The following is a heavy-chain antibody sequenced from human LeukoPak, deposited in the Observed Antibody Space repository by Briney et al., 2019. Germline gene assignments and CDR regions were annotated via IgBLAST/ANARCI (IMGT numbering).Heavy chain of an antibody. CDR3: AKDIATASH. D-gene: IGHD6-13*01. Sequence: GGSVRHSCAASGFTFSSYTMTWVRQAPGKGLEWVSTISGSGGSTYYADSVKGRFTISRDNSKNTLYLQMNSLRAEDTAVYYCAKDIATASHWGQGTLVTVSS. J-gene: IGHJ4*02. V-gene: IGHV3-23*01. CDR2: ISGSGGST. CDR1: GFTFSSYT.